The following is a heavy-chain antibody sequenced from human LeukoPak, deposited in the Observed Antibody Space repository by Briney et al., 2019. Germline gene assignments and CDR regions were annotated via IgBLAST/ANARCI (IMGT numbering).Heavy chain of an antibody. CDR1: GDSFSPYY. CDR3: ARVLYYDSSGYYYGYYYYYYMDV. Sequence: SETLSLTCTVSGDSFSPYYWSWIRQPPGKGLEWIGYIYYSGSTNYNPSLKSRVTISVDTSKNQFSLKLSSVTAADTAVYYCARVLYYDSSGYYYGYYYYYYMDVWGKGTTVTVSS. CDR2: IYYSGST. D-gene: IGHD3-22*01. J-gene: IGHJ6*03. V-gene: IGHV4-59*01.